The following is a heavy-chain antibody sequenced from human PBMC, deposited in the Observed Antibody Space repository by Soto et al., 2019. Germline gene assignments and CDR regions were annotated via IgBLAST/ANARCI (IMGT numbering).Heavy chain of an antibody. J-gene: IGHJ4*02. CDR1: GFTFSSYA. CDR2: ISGSGGST. Sequence: PGGSLRLSCAASGFTFSSYAMNWVRQAPGKGLEWVSAISGSGGSTYYADSVKGRFTISRDNSKNTLYLQMISLRVEDTAVYYCARGPSIAAAGVFDYWGQGTLVTVSS. D-gene: IGHD6-13*01. CDR3: ARGPSIAAAGVFDY. V-gene: IGHV3-23*01.